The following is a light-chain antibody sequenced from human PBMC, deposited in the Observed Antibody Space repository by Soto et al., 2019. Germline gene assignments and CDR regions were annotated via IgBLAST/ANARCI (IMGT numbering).Light chain of an antibody. CDR2: DAS. V-gene: IGKV1-5*01. CDR1: QSISSW. Sequence: DIQMTQSPSTLSASVGDRVTITCRASQSISSWLAWYQQKPGKAPKLLIYDASSLESGVPSRFSGSGSGTEFTLTISRLQPDDFATYYCQHPKTFGQGTKVEIK. J-gene: IGKJ1*01. CDR3: QHPKT.